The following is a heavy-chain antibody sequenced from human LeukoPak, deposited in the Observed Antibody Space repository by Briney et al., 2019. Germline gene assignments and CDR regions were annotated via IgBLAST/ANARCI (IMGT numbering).Heavy chain of an antibody. V-gene: IGHV1-69*04. D-gene: IGHD5-24*01. CDR3: ARDPEMATITDWFDP. J-gene: IGHJ5*02. CDR2: IIPILGIA. CDR1: GYTFTNYG. Sequence: SVKVSCKASGYTFTNYGINWVRQAPGQGLEWMGRIIPILGIANYAQKFQGRVTITADKSTSTAYMELSSLRSEDTAVYYCARDPEMATITDWFDPWGQGTLVTVSS.